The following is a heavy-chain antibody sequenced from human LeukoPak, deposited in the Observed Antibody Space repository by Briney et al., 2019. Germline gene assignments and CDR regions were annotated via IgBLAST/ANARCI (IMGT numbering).Heavy chain of an antibody. J-gene: IGHJ4*02. CDR3: ARGYGSGAIDY. Sequence: SETLSLTCTVSGGSISSYYWSWIRQPPGKGLEWIGYIYYSGSTNYNPSLKSRVTISVDTSKNQFSLRLSSVTAVDTAVYYCARGYGSGAIDYWGQGTLVTVSS. CDR1: GGSISSYY. D-gene: IGHD3-10*01. CDR2: IYYSGST. V-gene: IGHV4-59*01.